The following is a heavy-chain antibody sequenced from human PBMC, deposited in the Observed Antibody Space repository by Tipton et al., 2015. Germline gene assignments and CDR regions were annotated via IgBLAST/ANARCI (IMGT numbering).Heavy chain of an antibody. J-gene: IGHJ4*02. CDR3: ARDSGVAVAGLEPDY. CDR2: ISGYNGNT. D-gene: IGHD6-19*01. CDR1: GYTFTSFG. V-gene: IGHV1-18*01. Sequence: QLVQSGAEVEKPGASVKVSCKASGYTFTSFGISWVRQAPGQGLEWMGWISGYNGNTNFAQTLQGRVTMTTDTSTSTASMELRSLGSDDTAVYYCARDSGVAVAGLEPDYWGQGTLATVSS.